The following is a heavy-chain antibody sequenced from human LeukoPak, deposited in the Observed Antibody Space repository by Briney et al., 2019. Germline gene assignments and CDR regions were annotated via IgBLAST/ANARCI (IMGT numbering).Heavy chain of an antibody. CDR1: GYSISSGYY. D-gene: IGHD5-12*01. CDR3: ARDIGYSGYDNPPWY. Sequence: PSETLSLTCTVSGYSISSGYYWGWIRQPPGKGLEWIGSIYHSGSTCYNPSLKSRVTISVDTSKNQFSLKLSSVTAADTAVYYCARDIGYSGYDNPPWYWGQGTLVTVSS. CDR2: IYHSGST. V-gene: IGHV4-38-2*02. J-gene: IGHJ4*02.